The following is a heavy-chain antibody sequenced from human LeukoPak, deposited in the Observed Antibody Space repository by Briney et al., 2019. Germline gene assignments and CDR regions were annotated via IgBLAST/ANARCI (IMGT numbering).Heavy chain of an antibody. CDR3: ASVNSASADS. CDR2: IYYSGST. J-gene: IGHJ4*02. D-gene: IGHD6-25*01. Sequence: SETLSLTRTVSGGSVNSGTYYWSWIRQPPGKGLEYIGYIYYSGSTNYNPSLKSRVTISVDTSKNQFSLKLSSVTAADTAVYYCASVNSASADSWGQGTLVTVSS. V-gene: IGHV4-61*01. CDR1: GGSVNSGTYY.